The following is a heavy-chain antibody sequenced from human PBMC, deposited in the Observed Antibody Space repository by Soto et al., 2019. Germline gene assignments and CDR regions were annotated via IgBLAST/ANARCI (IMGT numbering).Heavy chain of an antibody. CDR1: GDTFNSYG. D-gene: IGHD6-13*01. CDR2: ISAYNGNT. J-gene: IGHJ4*02. V-gene: IGHV1-18*01. CDR3: ARVGAIAAAEGDN. Sequence: QVQLVQPGAEVKKPGASVKVSCKASGDTFNSYGISWVRQAPGEGLEWMGWISAYNGNTDYAQKFQGRVTMTTDTSTSTAYMEQRSLRSDDTAVYYCARVGAIAAAEGDNWGQGTLVTVSS.